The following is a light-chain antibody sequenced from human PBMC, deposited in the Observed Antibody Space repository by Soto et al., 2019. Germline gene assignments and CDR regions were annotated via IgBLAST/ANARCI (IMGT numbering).Light chain of an antibody. CDR2: SNN. CDR3: AAWDDSLSGHVV. Sequence: QSVLTQPPSASGTPGQRVTISCSGSSSNIGSNTVNWYQQLPGTAPKLLIYSNNQRPSGVPDRFSGSKSGTSASLAISGLQSEDEADYYCAAWDDSLSGHVVFGGGTKVTV. J-gene: IGLJ2*01. V-gene: IGLV1-44*01. CDR1: SSNIGSNT.